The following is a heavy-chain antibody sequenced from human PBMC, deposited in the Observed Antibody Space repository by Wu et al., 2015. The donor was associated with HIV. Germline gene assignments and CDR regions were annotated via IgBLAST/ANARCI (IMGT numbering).Heavy chain of an antibody. J-gene: IGHJ1*01. D-gene: IGHD3-9*01. V-gene: IGHV1-8*01. CDR2: MKPKNGNS. CDR1: GYTFNNYD. Sequence: QVQLAQSGAEVKEPGASVKISCKASGYTFNNYDINWVRQASGQGLEWMGRMKPKNGNSQSAQKFEGRLNMTRTSSARTSYMELSNLESDDTAIYYCVRVGYHYDIGGSYGEYFQHWARAPSHCLR. CDR3: VRVGYHYDIGGSYGEYFQH.